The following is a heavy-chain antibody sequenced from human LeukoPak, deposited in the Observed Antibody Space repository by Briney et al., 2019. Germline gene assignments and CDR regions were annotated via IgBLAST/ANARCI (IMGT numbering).Heavy chain of an antibody. CDR2: IYYSGST. J-gene: IGHJ5*02. CDR1: GGSISSGDYY. CDR3: ARRLGSGLGLIDP. Sequence: SETLSLTCTVSGGSISSGDYYWSWIRQPPGKGLEWIGYIYYSGSTYYNPSLKSRITISVDTSKNQFSLKLSSVTAAGTAVYYCARRLGSGLGLIDPWGQGTLVTVSS. D-gene: IGHD1-7*01. V-gene: IGHV4-30-4*01.